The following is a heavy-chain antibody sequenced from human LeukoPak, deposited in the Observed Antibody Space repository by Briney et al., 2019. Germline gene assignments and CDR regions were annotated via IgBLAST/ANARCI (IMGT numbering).Heavy chain of an antibody. Sequence: GGSLRLSCAASRFTFSSYAMSWVRQAPGKGLEWVSAISGSGGSTYYADSVRGRFTISRDNSKNTLYLQMNSLRAEDTAVYYCAKETSSGWFNFDYWGQGTLVTVSS. CDR1: RFTFSSYA. D-gene: IGHD6-19*01. CDR3: AKETSSGWFNFDY. CDR2: ISGSGGST. V-gene: IGHV3-23*01. J-gene: IGHJ4*02.